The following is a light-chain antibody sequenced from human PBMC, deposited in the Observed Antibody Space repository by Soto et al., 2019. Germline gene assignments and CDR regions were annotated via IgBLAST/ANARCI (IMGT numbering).Light chain of an antibody. J-gene: IGLJ2*01. CDR3: SSHTSSSTLV. CDR2: EVS. Sequence: QSVLTQPASVSGSPGQSITISCTGTSSDVGGSNFVSWFQQHPGKAPKLMIFEVSSRPSEVSNRFSGPKSGNTASLTISGLQAEDEADYYCSSHTSSSTLVFGGGTKLTVL. V-gene: IGLV2-14*01. CDR1: SSDVGGSNF.